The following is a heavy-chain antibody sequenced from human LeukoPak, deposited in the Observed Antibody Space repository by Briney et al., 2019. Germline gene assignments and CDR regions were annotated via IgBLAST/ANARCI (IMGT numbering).Heavy chain of an antibody. J-gene: IGHJ1*01. CDR1: GYTFTDYY. CDR3: ARVSGNFNEYFQF. CDR2: ISPTSDTT. Sequence: ASVKVSCKAFGYTFTDYYIHWVRQAPGQGLEWLGMISPTSDTTSYLQKFQGRVTMTRDTSTSTVHMELSSLRPEDTAVCYCARVSGNFNEYFQFWGQGTLVTVSS. V-gene: IGHV1-46*01. D-gene: IGHD2/OR15-2a*01.